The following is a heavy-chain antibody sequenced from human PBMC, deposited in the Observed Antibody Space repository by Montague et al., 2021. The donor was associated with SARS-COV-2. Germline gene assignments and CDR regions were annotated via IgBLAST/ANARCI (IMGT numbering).Heavy chain of an antibody. V-gene: IGHV4-34*01. CDR2: INLGGIN. J-gene: IGHJ4*02. Sequence: SETLSLTCAVYGGSFTDYYWSWIRQSPGKGLEWTGEINLGGINYSSPFLKSRVTISADTSKNQFSLQLKSVTAADTANYYCARGHQGVAMIVVVMIGAEYYFHSWGQGTLVTVSS. CDR3: ARGHQGVAMIVVVMIGAEYYFHS. D-gene: IGHD3-22*01. CDR1: GGSFTDYY.